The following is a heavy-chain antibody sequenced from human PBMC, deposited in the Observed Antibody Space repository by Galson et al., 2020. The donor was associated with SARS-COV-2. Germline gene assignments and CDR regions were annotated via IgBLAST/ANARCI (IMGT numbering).Heavy chain of an antibody. CDR2: IYYSGRT. CDR1: GGSISSGGYY. J-gene: IGHJ6*02. V-gene: IGHV4-31*03. CDR3: ATEAVWFGGWDEYYYYGMDG. Sequence: SETLSLTCTVSGGSISSGGYYWSWIRQHPGKGLEWIGYIYYSGRTYYNPSLKSRVTISVDTSKNQFSLKLSSVTAADTAVYYCATEAVWFGGWDEYYYYGMDGWCQGTTVTVSS. D-gene: IGHD3-10*01.